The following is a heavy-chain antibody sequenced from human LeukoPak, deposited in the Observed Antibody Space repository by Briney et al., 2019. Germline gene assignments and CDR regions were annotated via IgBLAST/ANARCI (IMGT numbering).Heavy chain of an antibody. Sequence: SETLSLTCTVSGGSISSYYWSWIRQPAGKGLEWIGRIYTSGSTNYNPSLKSRVTMSVDTSKNQFSLKLSSVTAADTAVYYCARVSGRRNRSHLDYWGQGTLVTVSS. CDR2: IYTSGST. D-gene: IGHD3-10*01. CDR1: GGSISSYY. J-gene: IGHJ4*02. CDR3: ARVSGRRNRSHLDY. V-gene: IGHV4-4*07.